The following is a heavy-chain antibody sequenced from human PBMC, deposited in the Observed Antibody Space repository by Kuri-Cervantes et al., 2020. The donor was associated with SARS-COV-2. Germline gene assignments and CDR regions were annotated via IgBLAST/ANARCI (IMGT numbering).Heavy chain of an antibody. J-gene: IGHJ6*03. Sequence: SLKISCVASGFTFSNYAIHWVRQAPGKGLEWVAVIWYDGKNEYYAGSVKGRFTISRDNSRNTVLLQMNILRAEDTAIYYCARGAANYYMDVWGTGTTVTVSS. CDR2: IWYDGKNE. D-gene: IGHD3-16*01. CDR3: ARGAANYYMDV. V-gene: IGHV3-33*08. CDR1: GFTFSNYA.